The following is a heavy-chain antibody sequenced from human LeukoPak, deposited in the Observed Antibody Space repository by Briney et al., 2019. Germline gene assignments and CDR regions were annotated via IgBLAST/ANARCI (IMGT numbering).Heavy chain of an antibody. CDR2: IIPIFGTA. Sequence: ASVKVSCKASGGTFSSYAISWVRQAPGQGLEWMGGIIPIFGTANYAQKFQGRVTITADESTSTAYMELSSLRSEDTAVYYCARTSPSLYDFWSGYSYYFDYWGQGTLVTVSS. V-gene: IGHV1-69*13. CDR1: GGTFSSYA. J-gene: IGHJ4*02. CDR3: ARTSPSLYDFWSGYSYYFDY. D-gene: IGHD3-3*01.